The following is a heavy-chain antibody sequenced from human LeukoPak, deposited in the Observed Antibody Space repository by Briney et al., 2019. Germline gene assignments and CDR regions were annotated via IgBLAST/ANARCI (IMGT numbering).Heavy chain of an antibody. CDR2: ISSSSSYI. Sequence: NPGGSLRLSCAASGFTFSSYSMNWVRQAPGKGLEWVSSISSSSSYIYYADSVKGRFTISRGNAKNSLYLQMNSLRAEDTAVYYCASLGVTTFDYWGQGTLVTVSS. J-gene: IGHJ4*02. V-gene: IGHV3-21*01. D-gene: IGHD3-10*01. CDR1: GFTFSSYS. CDR3: ASLGVTTFDY.